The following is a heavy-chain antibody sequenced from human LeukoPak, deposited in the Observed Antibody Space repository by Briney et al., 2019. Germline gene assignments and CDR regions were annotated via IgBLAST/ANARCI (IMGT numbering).Heavy chain of an antibody. CDR1: GFTFSSYA. Sequence: GGSLRLSCAASGFTFSSYAMSWVRQAPGKGLEWVANINQDGTEKYYVDSVKGRFTISRDNAKNSLYLQMNSLRAEDTAVYYCARRGYYYDSSGYYLGGFDYWGQGTLVTVSS. CDR3: ARRGYYYDSSGYYLGGFDY. D-gene: IGHD3-22*01. CDR2: INQDGTEK. J-gene: IGHJ4*02. V-gene: IGHV3-7*01.